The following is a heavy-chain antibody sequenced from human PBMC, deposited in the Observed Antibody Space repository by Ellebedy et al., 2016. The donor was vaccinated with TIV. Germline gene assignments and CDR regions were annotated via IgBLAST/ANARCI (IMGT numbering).Heavy chain of an antibody. D-gene: IGHD2-2*01. J-gene: IGHJ5*02. CDR2: IYYSGYT. CDR3: AAGWVPAAPLQP. V-gene: IGHV4-39*07. Sequence: MPSETLSLTCSVSGGSISSSRYYWGCIRQPPGKGLELIGSIYYSGYTYNNPSLRSRVTMSVDTSKNQFSLKLSSVTAADTAVYYCAAGWVPAAPLQPWGQGTWSPSPQ. CDR1: GGSISSSRYY.